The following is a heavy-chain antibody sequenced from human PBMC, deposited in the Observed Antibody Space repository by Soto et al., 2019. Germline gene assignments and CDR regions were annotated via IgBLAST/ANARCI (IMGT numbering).Heavy chain of an antibody. CDR3: AKDNEVYADSAGYFDY. CDR2: ISGIGSTT. CDR1: GFTFSNFA. Sequence: EVQLLESGGGSEKPGGSLRLSCAASGFTFSNFAMGWFRQAPGKGLEWVSTISGIGSTTYYADSVKARFTISRDNSRNTVFLQMRSLRAEDTAVYFCAKDNEVYADSAGYFDYWGQGALVTVSS. D-gene: IGHD4-17*01. V-gene: IGHV3-23*01. J-gene: IGHJ4*02.